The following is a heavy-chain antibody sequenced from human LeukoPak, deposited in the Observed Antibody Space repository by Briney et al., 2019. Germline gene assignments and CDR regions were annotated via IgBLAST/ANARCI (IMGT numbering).Heavy chain of an antibody. CDR2: INPNSGGT. CDR3: ASPTAMARYYFDY. J-gene: IGHJ4*02. Sequence: ASVKVSCKASGYTFTGYYMYWVRQAPGQGLEWMGWINPNSGGTNYAQKFQGRVTMTRDTSISTAYMELSRLRSEDTAVYYCASPTAMARYYFDYWGQGTLVTVSS. CDR1: GYTFTGYY. V-gene: IGHV1-2*02. D-gene: IGHD5-18*01.